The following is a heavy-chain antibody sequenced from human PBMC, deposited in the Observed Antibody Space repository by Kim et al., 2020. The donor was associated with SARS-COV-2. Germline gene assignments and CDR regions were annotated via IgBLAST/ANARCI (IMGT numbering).Heavy chain of an antibody. J-gene: IGHJ5*02. Sequence: ASVKVSCKASGYTFTSYGISWVRQAPGQGLEWMGWISAYNGNTNYAQKLQGRVTMTTDTSTSTAYMELRSLRSDDTAVYYCARDSDPSSAAGTVRRGNWFDPWGQGTLVTVSS. CDR1: GYTFTSYG. CDR3: ARDSDPSSAAGTVRRGNWFDP. V-gene: IGHV1-18*01. CDR2: ISAYNGNT. D-gene: IGHD6-13*01.